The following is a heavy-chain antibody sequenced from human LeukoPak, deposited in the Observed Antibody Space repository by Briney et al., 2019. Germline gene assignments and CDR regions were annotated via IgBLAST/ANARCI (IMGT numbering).Heavy chain of an antibody. D-gene: IGHD6-13*01. CDR2: ISYDGSNK. Sequence: PGRSLRLSCAASGFTFSSYAMHWVRQAPGKGLEWVAVISYDGSNKYYADSVKGRFTISRDNSKNTLYLQMNSLRAEDTAVYYRARGGILSRLSALYWGQGTLVTVSS. CDR3: ARGGILSRLSALY. V-gene: IGHV3-30*04. J-gene: IGHJ4*02. CDR1: GFTFSSYA.